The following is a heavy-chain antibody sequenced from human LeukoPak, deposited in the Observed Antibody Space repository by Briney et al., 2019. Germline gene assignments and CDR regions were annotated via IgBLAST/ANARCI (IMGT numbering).Heavy chain of an antibody. J-gene: IGHJ6*03. V-gene: IGHV4-59*08. CDR3: ARFRRERWGYCSSTSCLRPYYYYMDV. D-gene: IGHD2-2*01. CDR1: GGSISRYY. CDR2: VYDSGTT. Sequence: SETLSLTCTVSGGSISRYYWSWIRQPPGKGLEWFGYVYDSGTTNYNPSLKSRVTISVDTSKNQFSLKLSSVTAADTAVYYCARFRRERWGYCSSTSCLRPYYYYMDVWGKGTTVTISS.